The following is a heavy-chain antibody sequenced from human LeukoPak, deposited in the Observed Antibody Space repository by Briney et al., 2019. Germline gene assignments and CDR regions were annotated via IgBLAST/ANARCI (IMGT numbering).Heavy chain of an antibody. CDR2: INPSGGST. Sequence: APVKVSCKASGYTFTSYYMHWVRQAPGQGLEWMGIINPSGGSTSYAQKFQGRVTMTRDTSTSTVYMELSSLRSEDTAVYYCARDWGDYVWGSYRPYYFDYWGQGTLVTVSS. D-gene: IGHD3-16*02. CDR3: ARDWGDYVWGSYRPYYFDY. CDR1: GYTFTSYY. V-gene: IGHV1-46*01. J-gene: IGHJ4*02.